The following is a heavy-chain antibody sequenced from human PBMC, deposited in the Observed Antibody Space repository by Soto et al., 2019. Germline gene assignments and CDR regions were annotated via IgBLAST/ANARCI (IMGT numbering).Heavy chain of an antibody. CDR3: ARTFTPPKEIVWFDP. CDR1: GGSIRSSSYY. J-gene: IGHJ5*02. Sequence: SETLSLTCTVSGGSIRSSSYYWGWIRQPPGKGLEWIGSIYYSGSTYYNPSLKSRVTISVDTSKNQFSLKLSSVTAADTAVYYCARTFTPPKEIVWFDPWGQGTLVTVSS. V-gene: IGHV4-39*01. CDR2: IYYSGST. D-gene: IGHD5-12*01.